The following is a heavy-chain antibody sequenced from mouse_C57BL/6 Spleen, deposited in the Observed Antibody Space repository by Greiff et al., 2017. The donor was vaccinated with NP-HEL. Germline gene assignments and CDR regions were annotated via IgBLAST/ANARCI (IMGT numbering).Heavy chain of an antibody. Sequence: EVQLQQSGAELVRPGASVKLSCTASGFNIKDYYMHWVKQRPEQGLEWIGRIDPEDGDTEYAPKFQGKATMTADTSSNTSYLQLSSLTSEDTAVYYCTMGLRRCFAYWGQGTLVTVSA. CDR2: IDPEDGDT. D-gene: IGHD2-4*01. CDR3: TMGLRRCFAY. V-gene: IGHV14-1*01. J-gene: IGHJ3*01. CDR1: GFNIKDYY.